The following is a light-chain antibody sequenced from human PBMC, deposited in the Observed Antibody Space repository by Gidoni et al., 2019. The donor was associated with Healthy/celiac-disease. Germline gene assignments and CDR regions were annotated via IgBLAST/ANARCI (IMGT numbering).Light chain of an antibody. CDR1: QSLLHSNGYNY. CDR3: MQALQTWT. V-gene: IGKV2-28*01. J-gene: IGKJ1*01. Sequence: IVMTQSPLSLPVTPGEPASISFRSSQSLLHSNGYNYLDWYLQKPGQSPQLLIYLGSNRASGVPDRCSGSGSGTDFTLKISRVEAEDVGVYYCMQALQTWTFGQGTKVEIK. CDR2: LGS.